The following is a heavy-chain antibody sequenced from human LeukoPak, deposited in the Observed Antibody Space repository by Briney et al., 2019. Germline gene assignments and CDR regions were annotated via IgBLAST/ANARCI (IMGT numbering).Heavy chain of an antibody. CDR3: AKAASSSWPSYYYGMDV. V-gene: IGHV3-23*01. CDR1: GFTFSSFW. CDR2: ITGSGGNT. D-gene: IGHD6-13*01. Sequence: GGSLRLSCSVSGFTFSSFWMTWVRQAPGKGLEWVSVITGSGGNTYYADSVKGRFTISKDNSKNTVYLQMSSLRVDDTAVYYCAKAASSSWPSYYYGMDVWGQGTTVTVSS. J-gene: IGHJ6*02.